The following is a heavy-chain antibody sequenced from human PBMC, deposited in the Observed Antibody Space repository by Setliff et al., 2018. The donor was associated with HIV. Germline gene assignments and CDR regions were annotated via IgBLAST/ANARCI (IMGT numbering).Heavy chain of an antibody. V-gene: IGHV4-34*01. Sequence: PSETLSLTCAVYGGSFSGYYWSWIRQPPGKGLEWIGEITPSGSTYDSPSLKSRVTISVDTSKNQFSLKLSSVTAADTAIYYCARTYSSNWYIDYWGQGTLVTVSS. CDR3: ARTYSSNWYIDY. CDR1: GGSFSGYY. D-gene: IGHD6-13*01. J-gene: IGHJ4*02. CDR2: ITPSGST.